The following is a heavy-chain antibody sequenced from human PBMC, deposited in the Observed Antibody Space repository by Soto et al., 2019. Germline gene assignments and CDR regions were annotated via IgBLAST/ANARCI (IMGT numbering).Heavy chain of an antibody. CDR2: IYYSGST. CDR3: ARRYGWLYFDY. CDR1: GGSISSGGYY. Sequence: SETLSLTCTVSGGSISSGGYYWSWIRQHPGKGLEWIGYIYYSGSTYYNPSLKSRVTISVDTSKNQFSLKLSSVTAADTALYYCARRYGWLYFDYWGQGSLVTVSS. D-gene: IGHD6-19*01. J-gene: IGHJ4*02. V-gene: IGHV4-31*03.